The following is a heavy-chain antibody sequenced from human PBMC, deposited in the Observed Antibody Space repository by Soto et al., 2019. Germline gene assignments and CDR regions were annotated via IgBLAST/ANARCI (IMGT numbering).Heavy chain of an antibody. V-gene: IGHV2-5*01. Sequence: SGPTLVNPTQTLTLTCTFSGFSLSTSGVGVGWIRQPPGKALEWLALIYWNDDKRYSPSLKSRLTITKDTSKNQVVLTMTNMDPVDTATYYFANLGRYYYDSSRYYHYYFDYWGQGTLVTVSS. J-gene: IGHJ4*02. D-gene: IGHD3-22*01. CDR3: ANLGRYYYDSSRYYHYYFDY. CDR1: GFSLSTSGVG. CDR2: IYWNDDK.